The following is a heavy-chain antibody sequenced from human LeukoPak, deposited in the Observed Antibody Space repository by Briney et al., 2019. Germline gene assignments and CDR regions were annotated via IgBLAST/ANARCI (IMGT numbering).Heavy chain of an antibody. CDR1: GFTFSTYW. Sequence: GGSLRLSCAASGFTFSTYWMHWVRQAPGKGLEWVSSISSSSSYIYYADSVKGRFTISRDNAKNSLYLQMNSLRAEDTAVYYCASAVAGTGVFDYWGQGTLVTVSS. D-gene: IGHD6-19*01. CDR2: ISSSSSYI. J-gene: IGHJ4*02. V-gene: IGHV3-21*01. CDR3: ASAVAGTGVFDY.